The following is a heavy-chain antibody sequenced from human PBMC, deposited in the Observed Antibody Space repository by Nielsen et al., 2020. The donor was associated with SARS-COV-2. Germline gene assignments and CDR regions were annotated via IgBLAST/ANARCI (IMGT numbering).Heavy chain of an antibody. V-gene: IGHV4-39*02. CDR1: GGSISSSSYY. CDR2: IYYSGST. Sequence: SETLSLTCTVSGGSISSSSYYWGWIRQPPGKGLEWIGSIYYSGSTYYNPSLKSRVTISVDTSKNQFSLKLSSVTAADTAVYYCARDSGGRIAAPSLGYWGQGTLVTVSS. CDR3: ARDSGGRIAAPSLGY. J-gene: IGHJ4*02. D-gene: IGHD6-6*01.